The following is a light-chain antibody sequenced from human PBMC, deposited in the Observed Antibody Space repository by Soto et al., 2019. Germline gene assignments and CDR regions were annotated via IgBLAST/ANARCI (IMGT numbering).Light chain of an antibody. V-gene: IGKV1-6*01. CDR1: QDIRDD. CDR2: AES. J-gene: IGKJ4*02. Sequence: AIQMTQSPSSLSASVGDRVTITCRATQDIRDDLGGYQQKPGKAPNLLIYAESILESGIPKRFSCSGSGTEFTLTISSLQPEDFATYFCLEYQGFHLTFHGGTKVEIK. CDR3: LEYQGFHLT.